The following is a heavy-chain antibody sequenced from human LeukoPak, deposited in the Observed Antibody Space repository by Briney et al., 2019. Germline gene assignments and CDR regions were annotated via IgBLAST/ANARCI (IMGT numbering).Heavy chain of an antibody. V-gene: IGHV1-2*02. CDR2: TNPKNGAT. J-gene: IGHJ6*03. D-gene: IGHD1-26*01. CDR1: GYTFTDYY. Sequence: ASVKVSCKASGYTFTDYYMHWVRQAPGQGLEWMGWTNPKNGATNYAQKFQGRVTMTRDTSISTAYMEVSRLGSDDTAVYYCARQWEPRRMGDYYYYIDVWGKGTTVTVSS. CDR3: ARQWEPRRMGDYYYYIDV.